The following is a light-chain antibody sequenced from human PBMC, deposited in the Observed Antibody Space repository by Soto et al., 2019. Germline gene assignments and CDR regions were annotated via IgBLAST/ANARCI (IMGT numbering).Light chain of an antibody. V-gene: IGKV1-33*01. CDR3: QQYESLPLT. CDR2: AAS. CDR1: QSINNF. J-gene: IGKJ5*01. Sequence: IQMTQCPSSLSASLGDRVTITCRASQSINNFLNWYQQKPGKVPKLLIYAASDLETGVPSRFSGSGSGTGFTFTISSLQPEDFATYYCQQYESLPLTFGQGTRLEIK.